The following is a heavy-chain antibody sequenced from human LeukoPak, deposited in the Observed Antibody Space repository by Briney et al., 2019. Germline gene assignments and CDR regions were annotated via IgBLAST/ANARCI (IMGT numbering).Heavy chain of an antibody. V-gene: IGHV3-74*01. D-gene: IGHD3-3*01. CDR2: IKTDGTSP. CDR1: GFTFSNYW. Sequence: GGSLRLSCAASGFTFSNYWMPWVRQAPGEGLVWVSRIKTDGTSPSYVDSVKGRFTISRDNAKNTLYLQMNSLRAEDTAVYYCARGGDFWSGYHDYWGQGTLVTVSS. CDR3: ARGGDFWSGYHDY. J-gene: IGHJ4*02.